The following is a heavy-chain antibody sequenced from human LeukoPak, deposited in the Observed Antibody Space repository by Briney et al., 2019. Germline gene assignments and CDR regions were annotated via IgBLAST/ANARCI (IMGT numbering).Heavy chain of an antibody. Sequence: PLETLSLTCAVYGGSFSGYYWSWIRRPPGKGLEWIGEINHSGSTNYNPSLKSRVTISVDTSKNQFSLKLSSVTAADTAVYYCVGATQEPNAFDIWGQGTTVTVSS. CDR3: VGATQEPNAFDI. CDR2: INHSGST. J-gene: IGHJ3*02. CDR1: GGSFSGYY. V-gene: IGHV4-34*01.